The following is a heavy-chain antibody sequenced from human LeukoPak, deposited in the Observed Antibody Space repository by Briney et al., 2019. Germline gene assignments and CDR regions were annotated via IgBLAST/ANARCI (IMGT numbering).Heavy chain of an antibody. V-gene: IGHV4-39*01. D-gene: IGHD3-16*02. CDR2: IYYSGST. J-gene: IGHJ4*02. CDR1: GGPISSSSYY. Sequence: SETLSLTCTVSGGPISSSSYYWGWIRQPPGKGLEWIGSIYYSGSTYYNPSLKSRVTISVDTSKNQFSLKLSPVTAADTAVYYCASRGMITFGGVIDHSFDYWGQGTLVTVSS. CDR3: ASRGMITFGGVIDHSFDY.